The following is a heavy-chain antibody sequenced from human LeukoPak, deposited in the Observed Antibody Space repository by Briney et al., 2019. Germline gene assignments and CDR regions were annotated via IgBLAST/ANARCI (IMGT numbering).Heavy chain of an antibody. CDR2: ISGSGGST. J-gene: IGHJ4*02. D-gene: IGHD3-10*01. CDR1: GFTFSSYG. CDR3: ARNYYGSGSYYNALGY. V-gene: IGHV3-23*01. Sequence: GGSLRLSCAASGFTFSSYGMSWVRQAPGKGLEWVSAISGSGGSTYYADSVKGRFTISRDNAKNSLSLQMNSLRAEDTAVYYCARNYYGSGSYYNALGYWGQGTLVTVSS.